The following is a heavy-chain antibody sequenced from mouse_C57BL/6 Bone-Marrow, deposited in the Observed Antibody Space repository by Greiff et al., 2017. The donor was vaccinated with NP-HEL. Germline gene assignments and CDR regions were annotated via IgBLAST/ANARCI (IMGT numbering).Heavy chain of an antibody. D-gene: IGHD2-12*01. CDR2: IRLKSDNYAT. Sequence: EVKLVESGGGLVQPGGSMKLSCVASGFTFSNYWMNWVRQSPEKGLEWVAQIRLKSDNYATHYAESVKGRFTISRDDSKSSVYLQMNNLRAEDTGIYYCTALYYRGAMDYWGQGTSVTVSS. V-gene: IGHV6-3*01. CDR3: TALYYRGAMDY. J-gene: IGHJ4*01. CDR1: GFTFSNYW.